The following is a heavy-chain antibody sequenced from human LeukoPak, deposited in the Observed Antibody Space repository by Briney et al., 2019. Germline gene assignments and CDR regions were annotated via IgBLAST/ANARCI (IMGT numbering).Heavy chain of an antibody. CDR3: ARGMESWIQPLYHYYGMDV. J-gene: IGHJ6*02. D-gene: IGHD5-18*01. V-gene: IGHV3-48*01. Sequence: GGSLRLSCAASGFTFSSYSMNWVRQAPGKGLEWVSYISSSSSTIYYADSVKGRFTISRDNAKNSLYLQMNSLRAEDTAVYYCARGMESWIQPLYHYYGMDVWGQGTTVTVSS. CDR1: GFTFSSYS. CDR2: ISSSSSTI.